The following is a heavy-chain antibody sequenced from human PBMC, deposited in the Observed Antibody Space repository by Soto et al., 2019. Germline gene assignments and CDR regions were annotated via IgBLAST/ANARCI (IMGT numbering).Heavy chain of an antibody. J-gene: IGHJ4*02. CDR3: ASGLLGELSLTDY. Sequence: ASVKVSCKASGYTFTYRYLHWVRQAPGQALEWMGWINAGNGNTKYSQKFQGRVTITRDTSASTAYMELSSLRSEDTAVYYCASGLLGELSLTDYWGQGTLVTVSS. CDR2: INAGNGNT. CDR1: GYTFTYRY. D-gene: IGHD3-16*02. V-gene: IGHV1-3*01.